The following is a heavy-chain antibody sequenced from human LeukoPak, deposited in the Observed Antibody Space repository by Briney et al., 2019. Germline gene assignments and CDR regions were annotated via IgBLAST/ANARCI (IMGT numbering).Heavy chain of an antibody. Sequence: GESLKISCKGSGYSFTSYWIGWGRQMPGKGLEWVGIIYPGDSDTRYSPSFQGQVTISADKAISTAYLQWSSLKASDPAMYYCARRSLRDDSFDIWGQGTMVHV. CDR1: GYSFTSYW. CDR3: ARRSLRDDSFDI. CDR2: IYPGDSDT. J-gene: IGHJ3*02. V-gene: IGHV5-51*01.